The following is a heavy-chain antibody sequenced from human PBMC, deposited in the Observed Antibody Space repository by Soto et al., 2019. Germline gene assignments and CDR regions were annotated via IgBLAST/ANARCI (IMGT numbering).Heavy chain of an antibody. CDR1: GFIFSTYS. V-gene: IGHV3-48*02. J-gene: IGHJ5*02. CDR3: ARLYSTSTVSRWFDP. CDR2: INSGSTSI. D-gene: IGHD6-13*01. Sequence: EVQLVESGGGLVQPGGSLRLSCAASGFIFSTYSMNWVRQAPGKGLEWISSINSGSTSIYYADSVRGRFTISRDNAANSLFLQMNSLRDEDTAVYYCARLYSTSTVSRWFDPWGQGTLVTVSS.